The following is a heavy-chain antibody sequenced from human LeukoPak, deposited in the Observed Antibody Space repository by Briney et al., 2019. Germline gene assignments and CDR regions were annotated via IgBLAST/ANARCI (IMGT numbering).Heavy chain of an antibody. D-gene: IGHD6-13*01. V-gene: IGHV1-18*01. CDR3: ARTPSTSETAAGSFDY. Sequence: ALVKVSCKASGYTFTSYGISWVRQAPGQGLEWMGWISAYNGNTNYAQKLQGRVTMTTDTSTSTAYMELRSLRSDDTAVYYCARTPSTSETAAGSFDYWGQGTLVTVSS. J-gene: IGHJ4*01. CDR1: GYTFTSYG. CDR2: ISAYNGNT.